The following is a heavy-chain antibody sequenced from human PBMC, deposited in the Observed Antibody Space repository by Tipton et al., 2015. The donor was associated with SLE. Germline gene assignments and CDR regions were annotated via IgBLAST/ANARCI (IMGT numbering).Heavy chain of an antibody. D-gene: IGHD6-6*01. J-gene: IGHJ2*01. CDR1: GGSISSYY. CDR2: IYYSGST. Sequence: TLSLTCTVSGGSISSYYWSWIRQPPGKGLEWIGYIYYSGSTNYNPSLKSRVTISVDTSKNQFSLKLSSVTAADTAVYYCARDGGGSSSWYFDLWGRGTLVTVSS. CDR3: ARDGGGSSSWYFDL. V-gene: IGHV4-59*12.